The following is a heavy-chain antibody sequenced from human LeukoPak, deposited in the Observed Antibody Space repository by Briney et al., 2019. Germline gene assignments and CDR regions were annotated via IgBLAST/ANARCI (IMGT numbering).Heavy chain of an antibody. J-gene: IGHJ6*03. CDR2: IRDDGSYK. CDR3: TKVGHDYGDYGHYYYYMDV. CDR1: DFTFSSYG. V-gene: IGHV3-30*02. D-gene: IGHD4-17*01. Sequence: PGGSLRLSCTASDFTFSSYGMHWVRQAPGKGLEWVAFIRDDGSYKYYADSVKGRFTISRDNAKNTLYLQMNSLRAEDTALYYCTKVGHDYGDYGHYYYYMDVWGNGTTVTVSS.